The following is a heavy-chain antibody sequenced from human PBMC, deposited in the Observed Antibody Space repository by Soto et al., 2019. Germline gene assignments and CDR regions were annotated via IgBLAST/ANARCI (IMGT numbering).Heavy chain of an antibody. CDR3: AKERSSGWSFDY. CDR1: GFTFSTYA. V-gene: IGHV3-23*01. Sequence: GGSLRLSCAATGFTFSTYAMNWVRQAPGKGLEWVSGISGSGDSTYYADSVKGRFTVSRDNSKNTLYLQMNSLRAEDTAVFYCAKERSSGWSFDYWGQGTLVTVSS. J-gene: IGHJ4*02. CDR2: ISGSGDST. D-gene: IGHD6-19*01.